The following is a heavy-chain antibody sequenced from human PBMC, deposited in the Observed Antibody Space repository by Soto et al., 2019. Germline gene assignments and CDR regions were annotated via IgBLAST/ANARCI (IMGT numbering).Heavy chain of an antibody. CDR1: GFTFSSYA. D-gene: IGHD5-12*01. Sequence: GGSLRLSCAASGFTFSSYAMHWVRQAPGKGLEYVSGIRGNGDPPFYADPVKGRFTISRDNSKNTLYLQMSSLSADDTAVYYCVKSRGGNNFDFFDWGQGALVTVSS. J-gene: IGHJ4*02. V-gene: IGHV3-64D*06. CDR2: IRGNGDPP. CDR3: VKSRGGNNFDFFD.